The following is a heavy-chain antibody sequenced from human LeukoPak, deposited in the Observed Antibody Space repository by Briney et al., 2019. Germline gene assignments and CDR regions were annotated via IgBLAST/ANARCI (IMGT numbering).Heavy chain of an antibody. V-gene: IGHV3-23*01. D-gene: IGHD3-10*01. Sequence: GGSLRLSCAASGFTFSSYAMSWVRQAPGKGLEWVSAISGSGGSTYYADSVKGRFTISRDSSKNTLYLQMNSLRAKDTAVYYCAKDVSMVRGATDYWGQGTLVTVSS. CDR2: ISGSGGST. J-gene: IGHJ4*02. CDR3: AKDVSMVRGATDY. CDR1: GFTFSSYA.